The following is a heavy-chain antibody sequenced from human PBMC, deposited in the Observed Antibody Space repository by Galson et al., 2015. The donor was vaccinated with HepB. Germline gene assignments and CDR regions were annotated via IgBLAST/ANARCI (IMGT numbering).Heavy chain of an antibody. CDR1: GFTFSSYW. CDR3: ASFGLLQNAFDI. V-gene: IGHV3-74*01. CDR2: INSDGSST. D-gene: IGHD3-10*01. J-gene: IGHJ3*02. Sequence: SLRLSCAASGFTFSSYWMHWVRQAPGKGLVWVSRINSDGSSTSYADSVKGRFTISRDNAKNTLYLQMNSLRAEDTAVYYCASFGLLQNAFDIWGQGTMVTVSS.